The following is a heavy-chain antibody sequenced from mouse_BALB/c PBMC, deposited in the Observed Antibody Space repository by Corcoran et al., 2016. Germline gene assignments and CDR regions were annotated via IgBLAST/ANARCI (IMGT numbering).Heavy chain of an antibody. J-gene: IGHJ1*01. CDR3: ARRYYYGRGYFDV. CDR2: IDPANGNT. V-gene: IGHV14-3*02. CDR1: GFNIKDTY. D-gene: IGHD1-1*01. Sequence: EVQLQQSGAELVKPGASVKLSCTASGFNIKDTYMHWVKQRPEQGLEWIGRIDPANGNTKYDPKFQGKATITADTSSNTAYLQLSSLTSEDTAVYCCARRYYYGRGYFDVWGAGTTVTVSS.